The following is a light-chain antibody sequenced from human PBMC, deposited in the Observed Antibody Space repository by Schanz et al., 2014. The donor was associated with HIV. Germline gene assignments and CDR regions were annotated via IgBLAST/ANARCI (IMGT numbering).Light chain of an antibody. Sequence: QSVLTQPPSVSGAPGQRVTISCTGSSSNIGAGFDVHWYQQLPGTAPKLLIYGNSNRPSGVPDRFSGSKSGTSASLAITGLQADDEADYYCQSYDRSLRASVFGGGTKLTVL. CDR2: GNS. J-gene: IGLJ3*02. CDR3: QSYDRSLRASV. V-gene: IGLV1-40*01. CDR1: SSNIGAGFD.